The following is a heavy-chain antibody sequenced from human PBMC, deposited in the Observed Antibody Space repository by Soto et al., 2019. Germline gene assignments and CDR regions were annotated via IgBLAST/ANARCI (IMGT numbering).Heavy chain of an antibody. CDR2: INPSGGST. CDR1: GYTFTSYY. D-gene: IGHD1-26*01. CDR3: AGDVGATIRYYGMDV. V-gene: IGHV1-46*01. Sequence: GASVKVSCKASGYTFTSYYMHWVRQAPGQGLEWMGIINPSGGSTSYAQKFQGRVTMTRDTSTSTVYMELSSLRSEDTAVYYCAGDVGATIRYYGMDVWGKGTTVTVSS. J-gene: IGHJ6*04.